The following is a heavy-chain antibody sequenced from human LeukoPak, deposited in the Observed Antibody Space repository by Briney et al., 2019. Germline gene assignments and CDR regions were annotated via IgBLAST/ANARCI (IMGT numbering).Heavy chain of an antibody. D-gene: IGHD2-15*01. CDR2: IRSKAHGGTT. CDR3: TRAGRYCSGGSCYSFY. V-gene: IGHV3-49*03. CDR1: RFTPGDYA. Sequence: GGSLRLSCTAARFTPGDYAMSWSRHAQGEGLEWVGFIRSKAHGGTTEYAASVKDRFAISRDDSKSIAYLQMDSLKTEDTAVYYCTRAGRYCSGGSCYSFYWGQGTLVTVSS. J-gene: IGHJ4*02.